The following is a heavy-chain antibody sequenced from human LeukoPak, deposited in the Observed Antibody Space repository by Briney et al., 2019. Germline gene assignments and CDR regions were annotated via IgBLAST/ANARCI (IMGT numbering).Heavy chain of an antibody. CDR2: ISYDGSNK. J-gene: IGHJ4*02. CDR3: ARLSSGKQQPGD. CDR1: GFTFSSYG. Sequence: GRSLRLSCAASGFTFSSYGMHWVRQAPGKGLEWVAVISYDGSNKYYADSVKGRFTISRDKSKNTLYLQMNSLRVEDTAVYYCARLSSGKQQPGDWGQGTLVTVSS. V-gene: IGHV3-30*03. D-gene: IGHD6-13*01.